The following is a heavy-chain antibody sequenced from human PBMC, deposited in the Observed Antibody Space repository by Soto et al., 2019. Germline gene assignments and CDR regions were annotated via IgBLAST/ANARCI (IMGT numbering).Heavy chain of an antibody. V-gene: IGHV3-30*18. CDR3: AKVVGSYCSSISCQWTDY. D-gene: IGHD2-2*01. J-gene: IGHJ4*02. Sequence: QVQLVESGGGIVQPGRSLRLSCEASGFPFSAYDMHWVRQAPGKGLEWLAFISYDGRNNYYADSVKGRFTISRDNSEDTVYLQLSSLRVDDTAVYYCAKVVGSYCSSISCQWTDYWGQGTRVTVSS. CDR1: GFPFSAYD. CDR2: ISYDGRNN.